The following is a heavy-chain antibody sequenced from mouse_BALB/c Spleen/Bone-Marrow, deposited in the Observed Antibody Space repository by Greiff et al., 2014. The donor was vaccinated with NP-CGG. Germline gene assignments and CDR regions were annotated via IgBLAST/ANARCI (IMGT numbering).Heavy chain of an antibody. J-gene: IGHJ4*01. CDR2: IWSGGST. D-gene: IGHD2-14*01. CDR3: ARMDRSSYAMDY. V-gene: IGHV2-2*02. Sequence: VQLQQSGPGLVQPSQSLSITCTVSGFSLTSYGVHWVRQSPGKGLEWLGVIWSGGSTDYNAAFKFRLSISKDNSKSQVFFKMNSLQPNDTAIYYCARMDRSSYAMDYWGQGTSVTVSS. CDR1: GFSLTSYG.